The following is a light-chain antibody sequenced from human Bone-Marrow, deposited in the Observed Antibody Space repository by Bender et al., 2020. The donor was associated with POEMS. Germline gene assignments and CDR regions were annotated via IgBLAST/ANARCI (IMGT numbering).Light chain of an antibody. Sequence: SYEVTQPPSVSVSPGQTASITCSVDDLGDKYVVWYQQKPGQSPVLVIYQDTKRPSGMPERFSCDNSGNTVTLTVSRTQAMDGADYYCQAWDTYSVIFGGGTKLTVL. V-gene: IGLV3-1*01. CDR3: QAWDTYSVI. CDR1: DLGDKY. J-gene: IGLJ2*01. CDR2: QDT.